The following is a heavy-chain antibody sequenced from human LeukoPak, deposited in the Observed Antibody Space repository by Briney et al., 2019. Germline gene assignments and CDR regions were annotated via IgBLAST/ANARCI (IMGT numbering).Heavy chain of an antibody. CDR3: ARAPGSGSYYSYDY. J-gene: IGHJ4*02. D-gene: IGHD3-10*01. Sequence: GRSLRPSRALSGVTLCSHYMAWGPGAPGKGLGRGSVIYSGGSTYYADSVKGRFTISRDNSKSTLYLQMNSLRAEDTAVYYCARAPGSGSYYSYDYWGQGTLVTVSS. CDR2: IYSGGST. CDR1: GVTLCSHY. V-gene: IGHV3-53*01.